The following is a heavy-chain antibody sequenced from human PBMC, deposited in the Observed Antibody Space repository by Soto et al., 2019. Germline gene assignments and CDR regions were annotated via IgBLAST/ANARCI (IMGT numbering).Heavy chain of an antibody. J-gene: IGHJ6*02. Sequence: SVKVSCKASGGTFSSYTISWVRQAPGQGLEWMGRIIPILGIANYAQKFQGRVTITADKSTSTAYMELSSLRSEDTAVYYCARDIVVPIPPRTLRYCYGMDVWGQGTTVTVSS. D-gene: IGHD2-21*01. CDR1: GGTFSSYT. V-gene: IGHV1-69*04. CDR2: IIPILGIA. CDR3: ARDIVVPIPPRTLRYCYGMDV.